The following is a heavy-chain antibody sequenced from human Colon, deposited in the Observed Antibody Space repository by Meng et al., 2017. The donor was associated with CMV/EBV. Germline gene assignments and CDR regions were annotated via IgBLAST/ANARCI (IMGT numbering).Heavy chain of an antibody. J-gene: IGHJ2*01. D-gene: IGHD5-24*01. V-gene: IGHV4-39*07. CDR3: ARMALHWYFDL. Sequence: QLQEPCPGLLKPSATLSLTCTVSGDSISGRSYYWGWIRQPPGKGLEWIASIYYTGNDYHNPSLKSRVTISIDTSNNQFSLRLTSVTAADTAVYYCARMALHWYFDLWGRGTLVTVSS. CDR2: IYYTGND. CDR1: GDSISGRSYY.